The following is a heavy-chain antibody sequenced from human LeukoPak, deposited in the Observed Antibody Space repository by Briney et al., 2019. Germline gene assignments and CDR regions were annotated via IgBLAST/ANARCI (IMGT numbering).Heavy chain of an antibody. J-gene: IGHJ4*02. D-gene: IGHD3-3*01. CDR3: ARYFNYDFWSGYSNRRYYFDY. V-gene: IGHV1-18*01. Sequence: GASVKVSCKASGYTFTSYGISWVRQAPGQGLEWTGWISAYNGNTNYAQKLQGRVTMTTDTSTSTAYMELRSLRSDDTAVYYCARYFNYDFWSGYSNRRYYFDYWGQGTLVTVSS. CDR2: ISAYNGNT. CDR1: GYTFTSYG.